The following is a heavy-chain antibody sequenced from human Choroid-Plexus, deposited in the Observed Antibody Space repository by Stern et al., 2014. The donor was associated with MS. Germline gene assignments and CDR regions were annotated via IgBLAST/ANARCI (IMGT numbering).Heavy chain of an antibody. Sequence: VQLGESGAEVKKPGASVKVSCKTSGYIFTGYYIHWVRQAPGQGLEWMAWINPNNGGPKYAQKFQGRVTMSRDTSISTAYVELSSLTSDDTAVYYCARDQRGITIFGVVTDYYYLGMDVWGQGTTVTVSS. CDR2: INPNNGGP. CDR3: ARDQRGITIFGVVTDYYYLGMDV. CDR1: GYIFTGYY. D-gene: IGHD3-3*01. V-gene: IGHV1-2*02. J-gene: IGHJ6*02.